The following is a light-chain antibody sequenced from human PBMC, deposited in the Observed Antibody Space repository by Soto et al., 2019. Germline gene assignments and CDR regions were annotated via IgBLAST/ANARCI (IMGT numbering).Light chain of an antibody. Sequence: VLTQPPSASETPGQTVSISCSGSNSNIASNTVNWYQHLPGTAPKLLIYYNNQRPSGVPDRFSGSKSGTSAYLTISGLQVEDEAEYFCFSFTTTSTHVFGTGTKVTVL. CDR1: NSNIASNT. CDR3: FSFTTTSTHV. CDR2: YNN. J-gene: IGLJ1*01. V-gene: IGLV1-44*01.